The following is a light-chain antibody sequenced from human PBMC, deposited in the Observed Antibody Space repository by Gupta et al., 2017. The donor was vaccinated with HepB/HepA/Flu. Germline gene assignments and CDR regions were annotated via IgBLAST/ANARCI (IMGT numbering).Light chain of an antibody. CDR1: SSNIVAGYD. J-gene: IGLJ3*02. CDR3: QSYDNSLSGSV. Sequence: QSALTQPPSVSGAPGQVVTISCTRPSSNIVAGYDVHWYQKLPGTAPKLLIFSNAYRPSGVPGRFSGSKSGTTASLAITGLQAEDEADYYCQSYDNSLSGSVFGGGTKLTVL. V-gene: IGLV1-40*01. CDR2: SNA.